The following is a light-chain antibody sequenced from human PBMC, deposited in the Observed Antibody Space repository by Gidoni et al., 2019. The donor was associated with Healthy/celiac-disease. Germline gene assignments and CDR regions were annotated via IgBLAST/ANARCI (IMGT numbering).Light chain of an antibody. CDR1: RSLLHSNGYNY. Sequence: IVTTQSSPPPPVTPGEPASISCRSSRSLLHSNGYNYLDWYLQKPGQSPQLLIYLGSTRASGVPDRFSGSGSGTDFTLKISRVEAEDVGVYYCMQALQTPRTFGQGTKLEIK. CDR3: MQALQTPRT. CDR2: LGS. V-gene: IGKV2-28*01. J-gene: IGKJ2*01.